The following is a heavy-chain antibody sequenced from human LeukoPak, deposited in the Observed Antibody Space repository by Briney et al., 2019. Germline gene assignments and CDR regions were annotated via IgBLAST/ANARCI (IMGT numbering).Heavy chain of an antibody. D-gene: IGHD3-9*01. V-gene: IGHV1-69*13. CDR1: GGTFSSYA. CDR3: ARGPRPYYDILTGPKIDAFDI. CDR2: IIPIFGTA. J-gene: IGHJ3*02. Sequence: AASVKVSCKASGGTFSSYAISWVRQAPGQGLEWMGGIIPIFGTANYAQKFQGRVTITADESTSTAYMELRSLRSEDTAVYYCARGPRPYYDILTGPKIDAFDIWGQGTMVTVSS.